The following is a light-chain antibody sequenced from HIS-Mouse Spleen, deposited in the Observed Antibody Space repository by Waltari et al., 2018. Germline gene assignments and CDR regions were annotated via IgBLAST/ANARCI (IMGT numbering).Light chain of an antibody. CDR3: AAWDDSLNGPV. Sequence: QSVLTQPPSASGTPGQRVTISCSGSSSNIGSNTVHWYQQLPGTAPKPLIYSNNQRPSGVPDRFSGSKSGTSASLAISGLQSEDEADYYCAAWDDSLNGPVFGTGTKVTVL. V-gene: IGLV1-44*01. CDR2: SNN. J-gene: IGLJ1*01. CDR1: SSNIGSNT.